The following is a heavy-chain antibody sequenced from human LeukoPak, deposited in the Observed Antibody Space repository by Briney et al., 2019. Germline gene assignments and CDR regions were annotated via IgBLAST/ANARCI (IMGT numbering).Heavy chain of an antibody. V-gene: IGHV3-23*01. CDR2: LRAGTESS. J-gene: IGHJ4*02. D-gene: IGHD3-22*01. Sequence: GGSLRLSCASSGFSIRTFGMTWVRQAAGKGLEWVSTLRAGTESSYYADAVKGRFTVSRDYSKNTLYLQMTNLRADDTAVYYCAKFYDFDSRGYYSDWGQGTLVTVSS. CDR1: GFSIRTFG. CDR3: AKFYDFDSRGYYSD.